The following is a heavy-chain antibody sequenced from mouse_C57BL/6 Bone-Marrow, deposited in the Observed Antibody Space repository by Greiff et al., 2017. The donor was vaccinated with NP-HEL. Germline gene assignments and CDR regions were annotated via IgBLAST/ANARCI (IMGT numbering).Heavy chain of an antibody. CDR3: ARLGRPCAY. D-gene: IGHD4-1*01. Sequence: QVHVKQPGAELVKPGASVKLSCKASGYTFTSYWMHWVKQRPGQGLEWIGMIHPNSGSTNYNEKFKSKATLTVDKSSSTAYMQLSSLTSEDSAVYYCARLGRPCAYWGQGTLVTVSA. J-gene: IGHJ3*01. V-gene: IGHV1-64*01. CDR1: GYTFTSYW. CDR2: IHPNSGST.